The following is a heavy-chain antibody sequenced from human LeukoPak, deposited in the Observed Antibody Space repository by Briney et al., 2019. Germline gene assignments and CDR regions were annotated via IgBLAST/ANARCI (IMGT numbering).Heavy chain of an antibody. CDR3: AKGRDYYDSSGYFY. Sequence: GGSLRLSCAASGFTFSSYGMHWVRQAPGKGLEWVAVIWYDGSNKYYADSVKGQFTISRDNSKNTLYLQMNSLRAEDTAVYYCAKGRDYYDSSGYFYWGQGTLVTVSS. V-gene: IGHV3-33*06. CDR2: IWYDGSNK. CDR1: GFTFSSYG. D-gene: IGHD3-22*01. J-gene: IGHJ4*02.